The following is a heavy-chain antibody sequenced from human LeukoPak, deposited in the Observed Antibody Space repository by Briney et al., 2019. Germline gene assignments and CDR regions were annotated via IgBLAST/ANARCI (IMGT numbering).Heavy chain of an antibody. V-gene: IGHV1-2*02. CDR3: ARDEGSGSYCDY. CDR2: INPNSGGT. D-gene: IGHD3-10*01. CDR1: GYTFTGYY. Sequence: ASVKVSCKASGYTFTGYYMHWVRQAPGQGLEWMGWINPNSGGTNYAQKFQGRVTMTRDTSIGTAYMELSRLRSDDTAVYYCARDEGSGSYCDYWGQGTLVTVSS. J-gene: IGHJ4*02.